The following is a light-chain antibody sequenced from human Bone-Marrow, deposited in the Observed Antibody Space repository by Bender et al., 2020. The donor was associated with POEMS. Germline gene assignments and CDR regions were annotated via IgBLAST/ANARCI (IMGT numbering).Light chain of an antibody. CDR3: AVWDDSLNGWV. V-gene: IGLV1-44*01. Sequence: QSVLTQPPSASGTPGQRVTISCSGGSSNIGAHAVYWYQHLPGTAPKLLIYSSHRRPSEVPDRFSGSRSGTSASLAISGLQSEDEADYYCAVWDDSLNGWVFGGGTKLTVL. CDR1: SSNIGAHA. J-gene: IGLJ3*02. CDR2: SSH.